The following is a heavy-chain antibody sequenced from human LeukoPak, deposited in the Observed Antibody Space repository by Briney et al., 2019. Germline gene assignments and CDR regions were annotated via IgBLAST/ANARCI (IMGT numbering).Heavy chain of an antibody. CDR2: IYYSGST. J-gene: IGHJ3*02. V-gene: IGHV4-59*01. D-gene: IGHD2-2*01. CDR3: ARDGADCSSTSCYAFDI. CDR1: GVSISSYY. Sequence: SETLSLTCTVSGVSISSYYWSWIRQPPGKGLEWIGYIYYSGSTNYNPSLKSRVTISVDTSKNQFSLKLSSVTAADTAVYYCARDGADCSSTSCYAFDIWGQGTMVTVSS.